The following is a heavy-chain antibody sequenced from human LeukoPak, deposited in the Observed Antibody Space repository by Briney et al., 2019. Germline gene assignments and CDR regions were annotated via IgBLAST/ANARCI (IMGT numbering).Heavy chain of an antibody. CDR2: IYYTGST. D-gene: IGHD2-2*01. CDR1: GGSISGSY. J-gene: IGHJ4*02. V-gene: IGHV4-59*08. CDR3: ASSDMPATLDY. Sequence: PSETLSLTCTVSGGSISGSYWSWIRQPPERGLEWIGYIYYTGSTDCNPSLKSRVTISVDTSKNQCSLNLSSVTAADTAVYYCASSDMPATLDYWGRGTLVTVSS.